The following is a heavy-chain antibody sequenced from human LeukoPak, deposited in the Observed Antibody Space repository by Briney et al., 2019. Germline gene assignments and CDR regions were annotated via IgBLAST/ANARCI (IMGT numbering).Heavy chain of an antibody. J-gene: IGHJ6*02. CDR3: ATRSGMDV. CDR2: ISYDGSNK. CDR1: GFTFSSYA. Sequence: GGSLRLSCAASGFTFSSYAMHWVRQAPGKGLEWVAVISYDGSNKYYADSVEGRFTISRDNSKNTLYLQMNSLRAEGTAVYYCATRSGMDVWGQGTTVTVSS. V-gene: IGHV3-30*04.